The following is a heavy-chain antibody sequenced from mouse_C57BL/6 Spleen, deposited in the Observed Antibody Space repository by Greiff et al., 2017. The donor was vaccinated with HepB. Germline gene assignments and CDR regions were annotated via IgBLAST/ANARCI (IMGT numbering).Heavy chain of an antibody. CDR1: GFNIKDDY. CDR3: TTGGSSYFDY. V-gene: IGHV14-4*01. J-gene: IGHJ2*01. CDR2: IDPENGDT. Sequence: EVQRVESGAELVRPGASVKLSCTASGFNIKDDYMHWVKQRPEQGLEWIGWIDPENGDTEYASKFQGKATITADTSSNTAYLQLSSLTSEDTAVYYCTTGGSSYFDYWGQGTTLTVSS. D-gene: IGHD1-1*01.